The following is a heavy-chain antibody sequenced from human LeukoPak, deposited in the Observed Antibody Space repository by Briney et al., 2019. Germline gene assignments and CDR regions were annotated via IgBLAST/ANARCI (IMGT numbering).Heavy chain of an antibody. CDR3: ARSYYYGSGSYSGFGY. D-gene: IGHD3-10*01. J-gene: IGHJ4*02. Sequence: SETLSLTCTVPGSSISSYFWSWIRQPPGKGLEWIGYIYYSGSTNYNYNPSLKSRVTLSVDTSKNHFSLKLSSVTAADTAVYYCARSYYYGSGSYSGFGYWGQGTLVTVSS. CDR2: IYYSGST. CDR1: GSSISSYF. V-gene: IGHV4-59*01.